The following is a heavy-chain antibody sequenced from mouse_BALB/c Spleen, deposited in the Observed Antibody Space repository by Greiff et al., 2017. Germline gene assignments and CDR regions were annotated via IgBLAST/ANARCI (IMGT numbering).Heavy chain of an antibody. V-gene: IGHV5-17*02. CDR3: ARGSPYYFDY. J-gene: IGHJ2*01. CDR1: GFTFSSFG. D-gene: IGHD1-1*02. Sequence: EVKLMESGGGLVKPGGSLKLSCAASGFTFSSFGMHWVRQAPEKGLEWVAYISSGSSTIYYADTVKGRFTISRDNPKNTLFLQMTSLRSEDTAMYYCARGSPYYFDYWGQGTTLTVSS. CDR2: ISSGSSTI.